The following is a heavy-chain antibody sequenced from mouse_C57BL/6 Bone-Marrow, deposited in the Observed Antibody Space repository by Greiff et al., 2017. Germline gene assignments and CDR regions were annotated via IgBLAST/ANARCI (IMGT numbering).Heavy chain of an antibody. Sequence: VQLQQSGPGLVKPSQSLSLTCSVTGYSITSGYYWNWIRQFPGTKLEWMGYLSYNGSNNYNPSLKNRISITRDTSKNQFLLKLNSVTTEDTATYYCARYGTGPWFAYWGQGTLVTVSA. D-gene: IGHD1-1*01. CDR3: ARYGTGPWFAY. V-gene: IGHV3-6*01. CDR2: LSYNGSN. CDR1: GYSITSGYY. J-gene: IGHJ3*01.